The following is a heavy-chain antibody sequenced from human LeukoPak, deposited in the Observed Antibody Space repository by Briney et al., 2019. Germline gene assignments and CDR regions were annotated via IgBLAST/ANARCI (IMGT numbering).Heavy chain of an antibody. CDR1: GYSISSGYY. J-gene: IGHJ4*02. Sequence: SETLSLTCTVSGYSISSGYYWGWIRQPPGKGLEWIGSIYHSGSTYYNPSLKSRVTISVDTSKNQFSLKLSSVTAADTAVYYCAREGCSGGSCYLYYFDYWGQGTLVTVSS. V-gene: IGHV4-38-2*02. CDR3: AREGCSGGSCYLYYFDY. CDR2: IYHSGST. D-gene: IGHD2-15*01.